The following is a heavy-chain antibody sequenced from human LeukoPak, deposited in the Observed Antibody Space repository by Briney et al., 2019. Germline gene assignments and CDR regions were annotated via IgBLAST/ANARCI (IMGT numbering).Heavy chain of an antibody. J-gene: IGHJ4*02. Sequence: GGSLRLSCAASGFTFSRYWMHWVRQTPGKGLVWVSRINTDGSSTSYADSVKGRFTVSRDNAKNTVYLQMNSLRGEDTAVYYCARGRIIGPWGQGTLVTVSS. CDR1: GFTFSRYW. CDR3: ARGRIIGP. D-gene: IGHD1-14*01. CDR2: INTDGSST. V-gene: IGHV3-74*01.